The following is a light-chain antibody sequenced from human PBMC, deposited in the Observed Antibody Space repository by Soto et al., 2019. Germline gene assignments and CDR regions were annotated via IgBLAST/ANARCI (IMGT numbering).Light chain of an antibody. CDR2: EVT. Sequence: QSALTQPASVSGSPGQSITIYCTGTSSDVGGYNYVSWYQQHPGKAPKLLIHEVTTRPSGVSNHFSGSKSGNTASLTISGLQAEDEADYYCNSYRSMSTLVFGTGTKVTVL. CDR1: SSDVGGYNY. CDR3: NSYRSMSTLV. V-gene: IGLV2-14*01. J-gene: IGLJ1*01.